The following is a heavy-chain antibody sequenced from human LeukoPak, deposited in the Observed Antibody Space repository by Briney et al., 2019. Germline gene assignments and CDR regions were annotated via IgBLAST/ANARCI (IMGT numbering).Heavy chain of an antibody. CDR2: ISSSGGST. CDR1: GFTFSSYA. CDR3: AKDLTGGGAFDI. D-gene: IGHD3-16*01. V-gene: IGHV3-23*01. Sequence: GGSLRLSCAASGFTFSSYAMSWVRQAPGKGLEWVSAISSSGGSTYYADPVKGRFTISRDNSKNTLYLQMNSLRAEDTAVYYCAKDLTGGGAFDIWGQGTMVTVSS. J-gene: IGHJ3*02.